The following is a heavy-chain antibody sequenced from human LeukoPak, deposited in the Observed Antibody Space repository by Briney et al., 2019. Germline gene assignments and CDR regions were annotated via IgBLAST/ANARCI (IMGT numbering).Heavy chain of an antibody. Sequence: SETLSLTCTVSGSSISSYYWSWIRQPPGKGLEWIGYIYNSGSTNYNPSLKSRVTISVDTSKNQFSLKLRSVTAADTAVYYCAASSPWEPLDCWGQGTLVTVSS. J-gene: IGHJ4*02. D-gene: IGHD1-26*01. CDR1: GSSISSYY. V-gene: IGHV4-59*08. CDR3: AASSPWEPLDC. CDR2: IYNSGST.